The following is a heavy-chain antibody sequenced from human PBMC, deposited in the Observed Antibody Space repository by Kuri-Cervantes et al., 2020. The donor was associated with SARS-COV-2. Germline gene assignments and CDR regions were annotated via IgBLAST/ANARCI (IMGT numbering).Heavy chain of an antibody. V-gene: IGHV5-51*01. D-gene: IGHD5-18*01. J-gene: IGHJ3*02. CDR3: ARDTPGSFDI. CDR2: IYPGDSDT. Sequence: SCQGSGYSFTSYWIGWVRQMPGKGLEWMGIIYPGDSDTSYSPSLQGQVTLSADKSLSTAYLQWSSLKASDTAMYYCARDTPGSFDIWGQGTMVTVSS. CDR1: GYSFTSYW.